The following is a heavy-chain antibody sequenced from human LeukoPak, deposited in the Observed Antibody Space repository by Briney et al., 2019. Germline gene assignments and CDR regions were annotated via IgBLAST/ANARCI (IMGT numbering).Heavy chain of an antibody. J-gene: IGHJ3*02. CDR2: IIPILGIA. D-gene: IGHD3-10*01. CDR3: ARSYGSGSYLTSFYAFDI. V-gene: IGHV1-69*04. Sequence: SVKVSCKASGGTFSSYAISWVRQAPGQGLEWMGRIIPILGIANYAQKFQGRVTITADKSTSTAYMELSSLRSEDTAVYYCARSYGSGSYLTSFYAFDIWGQGTMVTVSS. CDR1: GGTFSSYA.